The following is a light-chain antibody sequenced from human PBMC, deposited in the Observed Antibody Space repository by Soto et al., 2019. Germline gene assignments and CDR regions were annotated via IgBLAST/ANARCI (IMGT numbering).Light chain of an antibody. CDR3: QQSYSTPLT. Sequence: DIQMTQSPSSLSASVGDRVTITCRASQSISSYLNWYQQKPGKAPKLLIYAASSLQSGVPSRFSCSGSGTDFTLTISSLQPEDFATYYCQQSYSTPLTFGPGTKVDIK. V-gene: IGKV1-39*01. CDR2: AAS. J-gene: IGKJ3*01. CDR1: QSISSY.